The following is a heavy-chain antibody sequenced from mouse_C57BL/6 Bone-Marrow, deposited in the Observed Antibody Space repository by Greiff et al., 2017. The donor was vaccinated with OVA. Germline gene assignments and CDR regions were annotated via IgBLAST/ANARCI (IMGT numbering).Heavy chain of an antibody. Sequence: VQLKESGPGLAKPSQTLSLTCSVTGYSITSDYWNWIRKFPGNKLEYMGYISYSGSTYYNPSLKSRISITRDTSKNQYYLQLNSVTTEDTATYYCARFPITTVVDWYFDVWGTGTTVTVSS. CDR2: ISYSGST. J-gene: IGHJ1*03. CDR3: ARFPITTVVDWYFDV. CDR1: GYSITSDY. V-gene: IGHV3-8*01. D-gene: IGHD1-1*01.